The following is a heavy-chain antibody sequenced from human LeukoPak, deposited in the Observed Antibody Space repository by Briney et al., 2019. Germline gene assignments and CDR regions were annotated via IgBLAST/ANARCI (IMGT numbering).Heavy chain of an antibody. Sequence: GGSLRLSCAASGFTFSSYGMHWVRQAPGKGLEWVAFIRYDGSNKYYADSVKGRFTISRDNSKNTLYLQMNSLRAEDTAVYYCARDTSSSFNYWGQGTLVTVSS. CDR2: IRYDGSNK. V-gene: IGHV3-30*02. CDR1: GFTFSSYG. J-gene: IGHJ4*02. CDR3: ARDTSSSFNY. D-gene: IGHD6-6*01.